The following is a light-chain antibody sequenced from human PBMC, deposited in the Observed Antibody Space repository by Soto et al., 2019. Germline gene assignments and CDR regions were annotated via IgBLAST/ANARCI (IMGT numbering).Light chain of an antibody. CDR1: SSDVGSYDL. Sequence: QSVLTQPASVSGSPGQSITISCTGTSSDVGSYDLVSWYQQHPGKAPKLMIYEGSQRPSGVSNRFSGSKSGNTASLTIFGLQADDEADYYCFSYAVTTNVAFGTGTKLTVL. J-gene: IGLJ2*01. CDR2: EGS. CDR3: FSYAVTTNVA. V-gene: IGLV2-23*01.